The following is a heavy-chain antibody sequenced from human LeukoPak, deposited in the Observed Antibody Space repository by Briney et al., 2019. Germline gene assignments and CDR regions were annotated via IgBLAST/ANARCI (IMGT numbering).Heavy chain of an antibody. V-gene: IGHV4-4*07. J-gene: IGHJ4*02. Sequence: CLWIRQPAGKGLEWIGRIYTRGSTNYNPSLKSRVSMSVDTSKKQFSLKLSSVTAADTAVYYCARGAPGYCSGGSCYSGFDYWGQGTLVTVSS. D-gene: IGHD2-15*01. CDR3: ARGAPGYCSGGSCYSGFDY. CDR2: IYTRGST.